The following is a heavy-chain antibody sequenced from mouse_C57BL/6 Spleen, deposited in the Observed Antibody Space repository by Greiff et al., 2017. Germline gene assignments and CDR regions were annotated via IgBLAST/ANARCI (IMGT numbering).Heavy chain of an antibody. D-gene: IGHD1-1*01. CDR1: GFTFSSYA. Sequence: DVHLVESGGGLVKPGGSLKLSCAASGFTFSSYAMSWVRQTPEKRLEWVATISDGGSYTYYPDNVKGRFTISRDNAKNNLYLQRSHLKSEDTAMYYCARDEDGNRFDYWGQGTTLTVSS. CDR3: ARDEDGNRFDY. CDR2: ISDGGSYT. J-gene: IGHJ2*01. V-gene: IGHV5-4*01.